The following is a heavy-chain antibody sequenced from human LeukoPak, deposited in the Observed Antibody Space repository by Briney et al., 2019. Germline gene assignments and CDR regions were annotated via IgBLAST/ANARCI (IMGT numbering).Heavy chain of an antibody. CDR1: GFTVSSNY. Sequence: GGSLRLSCAASGFTVSSNYMGWVRQAPGKGLEWVSVIYSGGSTYYADSVKGRFTTSRDNSKNTLYLQMNSLRAEDTAVYYCARGSGLAAFDIWGQGTMVTVSS. CDR3: ARGSGLAAFDI. D-gene: IGHD3-3*01. J-gene: IGHJ3*02. CDR2: IYSGGST. V-gene: IGHV3-53*01.